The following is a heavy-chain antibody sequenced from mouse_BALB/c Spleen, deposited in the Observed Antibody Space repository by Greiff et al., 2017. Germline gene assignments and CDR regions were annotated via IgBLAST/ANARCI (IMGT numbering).Heavy chain of an antibody. CDR3: AREGWLDY. V-gene: IGHV5-4*02. J-gene: IGHJ2*01. D-gene: IGHD1-1*02. Sequence: EVNLVESGGGLVKPGGSLKLSCAASGFTFSDYYMYWVRQTPEKRLEWVATISDGGSYTYYPDSVKGRFTISRDNAKNNLYLQMSSLKSEDTAMYYCAREGWLDYWGQGTTLTVSS. CDR2: ISDGGSYT. CDR1: GFTFSDYY.